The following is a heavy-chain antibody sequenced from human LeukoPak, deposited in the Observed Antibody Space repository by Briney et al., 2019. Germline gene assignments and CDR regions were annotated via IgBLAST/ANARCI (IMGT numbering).Heavy chain of an antibody. D-gene: IGHD6-13*01. J-gene: IGHJ4*02. CDR2: INPNSGYT. CDR1: GHTFTDYY. CDR3: ARGGGGTADY. Sequence: ASVKVSCKASGHTFTDYYMHWVRQAPGQGLEWMGWINPNSGYTNYAQKFQGRVTMTRDTSTSTVYMELSSLRSEDTAVYYCARGGGGTADYWGQGTLVTVSS. V-gene: IGHV1-2*02.